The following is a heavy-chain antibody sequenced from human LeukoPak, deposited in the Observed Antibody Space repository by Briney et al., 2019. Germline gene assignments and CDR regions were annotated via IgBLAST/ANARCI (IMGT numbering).Heavy chain of an antibody. CDR3: ARAHDPENYGDSTLDY. Sequence: KPSETLSLTCTVSGGSISSGGYYWSWIRQHPGKGLEWIGYIYYSGSTYYNPSLKSRVTISVDTSKNQFSLKLSSVTAADTAVYYCARAHDPENYGDSTLDYWGQGTLVTVSS. CDR2: IYYSGST. V-gene: IGHV4-31*03. J-gene: IGHJ4*02. CDR1: GGSISSGGYY. D-gene: IGHD4-17*01.